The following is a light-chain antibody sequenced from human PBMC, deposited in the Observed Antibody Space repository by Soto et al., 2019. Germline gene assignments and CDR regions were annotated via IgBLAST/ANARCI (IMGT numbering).Light chain of an antibody. CDR1: QSVSSSY. J-gene: IGKJ4*01. V-gene: IGKV3-20*01. Sequence: EIVLTQSPGTLSLSPGERATLSCRASQSVSSSYLAWYQQKPGQAPRLLIYGASSRATGIPDRFSGDGSGTDFTLKISRLEPEDFAVYYCQQYSLSPLTFGGGTKVDIK. CDR2: GAS. CDR3: QQYSLSPLT.